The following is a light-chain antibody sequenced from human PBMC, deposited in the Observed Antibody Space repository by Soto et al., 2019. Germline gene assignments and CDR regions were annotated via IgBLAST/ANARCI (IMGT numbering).Light chain of an antibody. CDR3: SSYTSSSRV. CDR2: DVS. CDR1: SSDVGGYNN. Sequence: QSALTQPASVSGSPGQSITISCTGTSSDVGGYNNVSWYQQHPGKAPKLMIYDVSNRPSGVSNRFSGSKSGNTASLTISGLQAEDEADYYCSSYTSSSRVFGTGTKVTVL. J-gene: IGLJ1*01. V-gene: IGLV2-14*01.